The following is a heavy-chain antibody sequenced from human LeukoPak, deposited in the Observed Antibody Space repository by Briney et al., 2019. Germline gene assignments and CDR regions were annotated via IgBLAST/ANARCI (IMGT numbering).Heavy chain of an antibody. D-gene: IGHD3-10*01. J-gene: IGHJ4*02. CDR3: AKEMYYYGSGSSSDY. CDR2: ISGSGGST. CDR1: GFTFSNYG. Sequence: GGSLRLSCAASGFTFSNYGMSWVGQAPGKGREGVSGISGSGGSTYYADSVKGRFTISRDNPKNTLYLQMNSLTAQDTAVFYCAKEMYYYGSGSSSDYWGQGTLVTVSS. V-gene: IGHV3-23*01.